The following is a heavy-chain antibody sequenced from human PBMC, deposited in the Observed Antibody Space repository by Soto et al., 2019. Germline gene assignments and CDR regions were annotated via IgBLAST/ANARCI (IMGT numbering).Heavy chain of an antibody. CDR1: GFSLSTSGVG. J-gene: IGHJ4*01. D-gene: IGHD4-17*01. V-gene: IGHV2-5*02. CDR3: AHRTTVTAFDY. Sequence: QITLKESGPTLVKPTQTLTLTCTFSGFSLSTSGVGVGWIRQPPGKALEWLALVYWDNDKRYSPSLKSRLTITKDTSKNQVILTLTNVDPVDTATYYCAHRTTVTAFDYWGHGTLVPVSS. CDR2: VYWDNDK.